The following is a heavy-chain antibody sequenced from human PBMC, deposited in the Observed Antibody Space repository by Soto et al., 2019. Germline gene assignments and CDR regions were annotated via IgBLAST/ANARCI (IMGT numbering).Heavy chain of an antibody. Sequence: QVQLQESGPGLVKPSQTLSLTCTVSGGSISSGGYYWSWIRQHPGKGLEWIGYIYYSGSTYYNPSXKSRVTISVXTXNXQLXLKLSSVTAADTAVYYCARDQAYYDILTGYGGMDVWGQGTTVTVSS. CDR2: IYYSGST. V-gene: IGHV4-31*03. CDR1: GGSISSGGYY. CDR3: ARDQAYYDILTGYGGMDV. J-gene: IGHJ6*02. D-gene: IGHD3-9*01.